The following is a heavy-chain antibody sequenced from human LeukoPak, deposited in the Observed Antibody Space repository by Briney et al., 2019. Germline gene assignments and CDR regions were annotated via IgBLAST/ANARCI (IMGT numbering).Heavy chain of an antibody. V-gene: IGHV1-18*01. CDR2: ISAYNGNT. J-gene: IGHJ6*02. Sequence: ASVKVSCKASGYTFTSYGISWVRQAPGQGLERKGWISAYNGNTNYAQKLQGRVTMTTDTSTSTAYMELRSLRSDDTAVYYCASQHPPLGYYYGMDVWGQGTTVTVSS. CDR1: GYTFTSYG. CDR3: ASQHPPLGYYYGMDV.